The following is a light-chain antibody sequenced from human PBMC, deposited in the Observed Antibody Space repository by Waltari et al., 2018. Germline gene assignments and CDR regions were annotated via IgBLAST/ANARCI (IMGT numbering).Light chain of an antibody. V-gene: IGKV3-15*01. CDR3: QQYNNWPGT. Sequence: EIVMTQSPATLSLSPGERATLSCRASQSIASNLAWYQQKPGQPPRLLIYGASTRATGFPARFSGSGSGTEFTLTISSLQSEDFAVYYCQQYNNWPGTFGQGTKLEIK. CDR1: QSIASN. J-gene: IGKJ2*02. CDR2: GAS.